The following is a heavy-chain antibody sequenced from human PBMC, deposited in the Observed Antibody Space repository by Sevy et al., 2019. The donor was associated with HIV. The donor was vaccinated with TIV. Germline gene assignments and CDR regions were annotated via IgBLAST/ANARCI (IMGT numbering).Heavy chain of an antibody. D-gene: IGHD6-19*01. J-gene: IGHJ4*02. CDR3: AKDIGATEIAVVAN. V-gene: IGHV3-9*01. CDR2: LNWDSGSV. CDR1: GFTFDDFA. Sequence: GGSLRLSCAASGFTFDDFAMHWVRQVPGKGLEWVSGLNWDSGSVAYADTVKGRFTISRDNAKKALFLQMNSLRAEDTALYYCAKDIGATEIAVVANWGQGTQVTVSS.